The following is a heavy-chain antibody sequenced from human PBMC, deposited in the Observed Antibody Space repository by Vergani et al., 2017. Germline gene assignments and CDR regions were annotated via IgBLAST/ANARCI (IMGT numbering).Heavy chain of an antibody. CDR3: ARHGPSDGYMDV. D-gene: IGHD5-24*01. CDR2: IYYSGST. CDR1: GGSISSYS. Sequence: QVQLQESGPGLVKPSQTLSLTCTVSGGSISSYSWGWIRQPPGKGLEWIGSIYYSGSTYYNPSLKSRVTISVDTSMNQFSVKLSSVTAADTAVYYCARHGPSDGYMDVWGQGTTVTVSS. J-gene: IGHJ6*02. V-gene: IGHV4-39*01.